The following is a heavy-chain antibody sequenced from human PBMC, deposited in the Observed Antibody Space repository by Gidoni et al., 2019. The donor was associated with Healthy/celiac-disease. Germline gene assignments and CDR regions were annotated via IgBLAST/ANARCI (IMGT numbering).Heavy chain of an antibody. CDR3: TTSTNYYGSGSYPPNAFDI. D-gene: IGHD3-10*01. CDR2: IKSKTDGGTT. Sequence: EVQLVESGGGLVKPGGSLRLSCAASGFTFSNAWMSWFRQAPGKGLGWVGRIKSKTDGGTTDYAAPVKGRFTISRDDSKNTLYLQMNSLKTEDTAVYYCTTSTNYYGSGSYPPNAFDIWGQGTMVTVSS. CDR1: GFTFSNAW. J-gene: IGHJ3*02. V-gene: IGHV3-15*01.